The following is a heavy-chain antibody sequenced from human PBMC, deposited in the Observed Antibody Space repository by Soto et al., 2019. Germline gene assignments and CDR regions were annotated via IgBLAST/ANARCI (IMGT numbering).Heavy chain of an antibody. Sequence: LRLSCAASGFTLRTYTMNWVRQAPGKGLEWVSSISISSSDRYYADSVRGRFTISRDNAKNALYLQMNSLRADDTAVYFCVRGMNPLFGGQGTLVTVSS. J-gene: IGHJ4*01. V-gene: IGHV3-21*06. CDR3: VRGMNPLF. CDR2: ISISSSDR. CDR1: GFTLRTYT.